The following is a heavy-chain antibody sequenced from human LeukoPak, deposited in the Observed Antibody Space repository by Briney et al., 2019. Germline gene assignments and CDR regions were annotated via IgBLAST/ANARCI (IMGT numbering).Heavy chain of an antibody. D-gene: IGHD3-10*01. V-gene: IGHV4-34*01. J-gene: IGHJ4*02. CDR3: ARVAYGSGSRLIDC. Sequence: GSLRLSCAASGFTFSDYYMSWVRQPPGKGLEWIGEIYHSGSTNYNPSLKSRVTISVDKSKNQFSLKLTSVTAADTAVYYCARVAYGSGSRLIDCWGQGTLVTISS. CDR1: GFTFSDYY. CDR2: IYHSGST.